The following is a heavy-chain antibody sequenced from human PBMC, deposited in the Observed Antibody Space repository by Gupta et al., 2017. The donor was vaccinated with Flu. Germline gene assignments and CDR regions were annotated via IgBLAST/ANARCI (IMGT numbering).Heavy chain of an antibody. CDR1: GFSLSNYW. CDR3: VRDFRFQSDY. D-gene: IGHD2-21*01. CDR2: IKQDGSES. V-gene: IGHV3-7*01. J-gene: IGHJ4*02. Sequence: EVQLVESGGGLVQPGGSLRLSGAASGFSLSNYWMTWVRQAPGKGPEWVGNIKQDGSESYFGESVNGRFSISRDNAKNSVFLQMNSLRVDDTAVYYCVRDFRFQSDYWGQGTLVTVSS.